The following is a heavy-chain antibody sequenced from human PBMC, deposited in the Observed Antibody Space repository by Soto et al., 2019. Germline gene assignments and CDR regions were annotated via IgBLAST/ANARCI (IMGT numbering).Heavy chain of an antibody. CDR1: GFTFSFYP. Sequence: EVVLLESGGGLVQPGGSLRLSCAASGFTFSFYPMSWVRQAPGKGLEWVAGISSSAGTIYYADPVKGRFTISRDNSKKPLYPQRDSRRAKDTPLYYCAIGEKSGGDSWGQGPLVPVPS. V-gene: IGHV3-23*01. CDR2: ISSSAGTI. J-gene: IGHJ4*02. D-gene: IGHD3-16*01. CDR3: AIGEKSGGDS.